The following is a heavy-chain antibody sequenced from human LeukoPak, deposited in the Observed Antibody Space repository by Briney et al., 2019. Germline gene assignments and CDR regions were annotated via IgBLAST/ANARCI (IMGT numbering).Heavy chain of an antibody. CDR3: ARDYGGKFDV. V-gene: IGHV4-59*01. D-gene: IGHD4-17*01. CDR2: ISSSGTT. CDR1: GGSISGYY. Sequence: ASETLSLTCAVSGGSISGYYWSWIRQPPGKGLQWIGYISSSGTTNYNPSLKSRVTISVDTSKNQFSLKLSSVTAADAAVYYCARDYGGKFDVWGQGTLVTVSS. J-gene: IGHJ4*02.